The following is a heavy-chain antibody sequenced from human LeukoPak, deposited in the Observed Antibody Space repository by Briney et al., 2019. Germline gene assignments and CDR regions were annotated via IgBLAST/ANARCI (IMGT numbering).Heavy chain of an antibody. V-gene: IGHV4-31*03. CDR1: GGSISSGGYD. D-gene: IGHD2-2*01. J-gene: IGHJ4*02. CDR2: IYYSGST. Sequence: SETLSLTCTVSGGSISSGGYDWSWIRQHPGKGLEWIGYIYYSGSTYYNPSLKSRVTISVDTSKNQFSLKLSSVTAADTAVYYCARQYGVFYYLDYWGQGTLVTVSS. CDR3: ARQYGVFYYLDY.